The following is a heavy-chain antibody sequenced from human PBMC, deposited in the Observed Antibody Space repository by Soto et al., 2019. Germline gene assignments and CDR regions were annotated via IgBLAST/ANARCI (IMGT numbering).Heavy chain of an antibody. Sequence: GASVEVCWAACGDAVASCASRWVRQAPGQRLEWMGWINAGNGNTKYSQKFQGRVTITRDTSTSTAYMELRSLRSDDTAVYYCARDRVGAKGDAFDIWGQGTMVTVSS. J-gene: IGHJ3*02. CDR2: INAGNGNT. CDR3: ARDRVGAKGDAFDI. D-gene: IGHD1-26*01. V-gene: IGHV1-3*01. CDR1: GDAVASCA.